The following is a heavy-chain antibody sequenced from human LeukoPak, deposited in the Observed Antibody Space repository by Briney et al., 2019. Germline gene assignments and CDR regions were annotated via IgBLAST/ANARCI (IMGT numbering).Heavy chain of an antibody. CDR3: AKVSWVTVTNGGY. CDR2: ISGRGDRT. V-gene: IGHV3-23*01. CDR1: GFAFSSYD. D-gene: IGHD4-17*01. J-gene: IGHJ4*01. Sequence: GGSLRLSCAVSGFAFSSYDMSWVRQAPGKGLEWVSGISGRGDRTYYADSVKGRFTISRDNSKNTLFLRMNSLRADDTAVYYCAKVSWVTVTNGGYWGQGTPVTVSS.